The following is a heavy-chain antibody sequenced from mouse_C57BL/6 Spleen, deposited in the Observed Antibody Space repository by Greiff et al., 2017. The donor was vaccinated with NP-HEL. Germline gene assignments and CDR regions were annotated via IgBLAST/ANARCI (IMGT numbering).Heavy chain of an antibody. CDR1: GYSITSGYF. J-gene: IGHJ3*01. CDR3: ARGIYYGTWFAC. D-gene: IGHD2-1*01. Sequence: EVKLVESGPGLVKPSQSLSLSCSVTGYSITSGYFWYWLRQFPGNQLEWMGFISYDGSNNYNPSLKNRISITSDTSKNQFFLKLNSVTTEDTATYYCARGIYYGTWFACWGQGTLVTVSA. V-gene: IGHV3-6*01. CDR2: ISYDGSN.